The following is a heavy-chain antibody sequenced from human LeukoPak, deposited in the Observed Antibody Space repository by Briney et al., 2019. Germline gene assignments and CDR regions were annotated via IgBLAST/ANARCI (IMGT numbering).Heavy chain of an antibody. D-gene: IGHD3-16*02. Sequence: ASVKVSCKVSGYTLTELSMHWVRQAPGKGLEWMGGFDPEDGETIYAQKSQGRVTMTEDTSTDTAYMELSSLRSEDTAVYYCATGAPGYDYVWGSYRYTGLDCWGQGTLVTVSS. CDR1: GYTLTELS. CDR3: ATGAPGYDYVWGSYRYTGLDC. CDR2: FDPEDGET. V-gene: IGHV1-24*01. J-gene: IGHJ4*02.